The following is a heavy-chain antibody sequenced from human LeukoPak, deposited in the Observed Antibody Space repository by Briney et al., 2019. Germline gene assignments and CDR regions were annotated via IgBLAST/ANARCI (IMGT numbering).Heavy chain of an antibody. D-gene: IGHD3-10*01. Sequence: PSETLSLTCAVSGYSISSGYYWGWIRQPPGKGLEWIGSIYHSGSTYYNPSLKSRVTISVDTSKNQFSLKLSSVTAADTAVYYCARQSDLWFGVRRSNWFDPWGQGTLVTVSS. CDR3: ARQSDLWFGVRRSNWFDP. V-gene: IGHV4-38-2*01. J-gene: IGHJ5*02. CDR1: GYSISSGYY. CDR2: IYHSGST.